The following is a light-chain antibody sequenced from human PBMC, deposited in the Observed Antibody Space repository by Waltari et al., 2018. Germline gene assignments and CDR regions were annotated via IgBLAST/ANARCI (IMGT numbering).Light chain of an antibody. V-gene: IGLV1-47*01. CDR2: TNN. CDR1: SSNIGDNH. J-gene: IGLJ3*02. CDR3: ASWDDKLNAWV. Sequence: QSVVTQPPSASGTPGQRVTISCSGSSSNIGDNHVYWYQQVPGTAPKLLVHTNNERPSGVPARFPGSKSGTSASLAIYGLRSEDEADYYCASWDDKLNAWVIGGGTRLTVL.